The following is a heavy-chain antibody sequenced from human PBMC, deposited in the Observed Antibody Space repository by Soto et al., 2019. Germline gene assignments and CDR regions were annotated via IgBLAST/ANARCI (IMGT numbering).Heavy chain of an antibody. CDR3: ARDPEGPFFFDY. Sequence: GGSLRLSCAASGFTFSSYAMHWVRQAPGKGLEWVAVISYDGSNKYYADSVKGRFTISRDNSKNTLYLQMNSLRAEDTAVYYCARDPEGPFFFDYWGQGTLVTVSS. CDR2: ISYDGSNK. J-gene: IGHJ4*02. CDR1: GFTFSSYA. V-gene: IGHV3-30-3*01.